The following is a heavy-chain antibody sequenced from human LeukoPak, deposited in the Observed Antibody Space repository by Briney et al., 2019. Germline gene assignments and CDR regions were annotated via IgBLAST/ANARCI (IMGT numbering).Heavy chain of an antibody. CDR3: ARGTLYNSRNLGLFDY. CDR1: GGSISSYY. Sequence: PSETLSLTCTVSGGSISSYYWSWIRQPAGKGLEWIGRIYTSGSTNYNPSLKSRVTMSVDTSKNQFSLKLSSVTAADTAVYYCARGTLYNSRNLGLFDYWGQGTLVTVSS. D-gene: IGHD6-13*01. CDR2: IYTSGST. J-gene: IGHJ4*02. V-gene: IGHV4-4*07.